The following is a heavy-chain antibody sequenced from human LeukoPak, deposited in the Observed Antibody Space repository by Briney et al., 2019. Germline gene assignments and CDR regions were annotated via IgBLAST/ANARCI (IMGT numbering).Heavy chain of an antibody. J-gene: IGHJ5*02. Sequence: ASVKVSCKAFGYTFTSNYMHWVRQAPGQGPEWMGVISPSGGSTTYAQKFQGRVTLTRDMSTSTDYLEVGGLRSDDTAMYYCARDVGITVADSFDPWGQGTLVTVSS. CDR2: ISPSGGST. CDR1: GYTFTSNY. D-gene: IGHD6-13*01. V-gene: IGHV1-46*01. CDR3: ARDVGITVADSFDP.